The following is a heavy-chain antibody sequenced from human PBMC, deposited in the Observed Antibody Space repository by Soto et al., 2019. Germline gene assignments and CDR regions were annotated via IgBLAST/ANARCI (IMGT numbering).Heavy chain of an antibody. Sequence: ASVKVSCKTSGYTFTAYDIYWVRQAPGQGLEWMGWIRAYNGDTNYAQKFQTRVTMTTDKSTDTAYMDLRSLTSDDTALYYCARAGAAPYYYYGLDVWGQGTTVTVSS. CDR3: ARAGAAPYYYYGLDV. D-gene: IGHD3-10*01. J-gene: IGHJ6*02. CDR1: GYTFTAYD. CDR2: IRAYNGDT. V-gene: IGHV1-18*01.